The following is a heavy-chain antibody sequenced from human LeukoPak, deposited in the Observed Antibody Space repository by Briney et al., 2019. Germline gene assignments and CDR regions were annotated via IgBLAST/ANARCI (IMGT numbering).Heavy chain of an antibody. D-gene: IGHD6-13*01. CDR3: ARRRGSTWSLVFDY. V-gene: IGHV4-39*01. CDR1: GGSISSSSYY. Sequence: SETLSLTCTVSGGSISSSSYYCGWIRQPPGKWLEWIGSIYYSGSTYYKPSLKSRVTISVDTSKNQFSPKLASVTAADPAVYYCARRRGSTWSLVFDYWGQGTLVTVSS. CDR2: IYYSGST. J-gene: IGHJ4*02.